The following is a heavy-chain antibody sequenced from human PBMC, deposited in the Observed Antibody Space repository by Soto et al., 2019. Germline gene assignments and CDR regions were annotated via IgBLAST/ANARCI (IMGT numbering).Heavy chain of an antibody. CDR1: GYTFTSYP. CDR3: ARDKASEDAFDI. Sequence: ASVKVSCKASGYTFTSYPMHWVRQAPGQRLEWMGWINAGNGNTKYSQKFQGRVTITRDTSASTAYMELSSLRSEDTAVYYCARDKASEDAFDIWGQGTMVTVSS. V-gene: IGHV1-3*01. J-gene: IGHJ3*02. CDR2: INAGNGNT.